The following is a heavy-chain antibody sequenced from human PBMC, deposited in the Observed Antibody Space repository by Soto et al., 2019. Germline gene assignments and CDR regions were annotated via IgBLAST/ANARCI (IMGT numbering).Heavy chain of an antibody. J-gene: IGHJ5*02. Sequence: GGSLRLSCAASGFSLSNHGMNWVRQAPGRGLEWVSHINDRGSAIYYADSVKGRFTISKDNAKNSLYLQINSLRAEDTAVYYCTRDASRDSSARGWFDPWGPGTLVTVSS. D-gene: IGHD6-13*01. CDR1: GFSLSNHG. V-gene: IGHV3-48*01. CDR3: TRDASRDSSARGWFDP. CDR2: INDRGSAI.